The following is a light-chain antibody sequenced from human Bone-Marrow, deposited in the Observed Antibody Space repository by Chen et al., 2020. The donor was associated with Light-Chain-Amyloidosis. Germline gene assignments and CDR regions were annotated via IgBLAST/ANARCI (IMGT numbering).Light chain of an antibody. V-gene: IGLV3-25*03. J-gene: IGLJ2*01. CDR1: DLPTKY. CDR3: QSADSSGTYAVI. CDR2: RAT. Sequence: HVLTQPPAVSVSAGQPARRTCSGDDLPTKYAYWYQQKPGQAPVLVIHRATERPAGISERFSGSSSGTTATLTISGVQAEDEADYHCQSADSSGTYAVIFGGGTKLTV.